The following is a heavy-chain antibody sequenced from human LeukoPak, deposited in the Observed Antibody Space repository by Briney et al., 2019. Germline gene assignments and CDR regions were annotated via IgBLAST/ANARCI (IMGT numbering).Heavy chain of an antibody. CDR3: ARRYCSSTNCYYFDY. CDR1: GYTFTDYY. CDR2: INANRGGA. D-gene: IGHD2-2*01. V-gene: IGHV1-2*02. Sequence: ASVKVSCKASGYTFTDYYMHWVRQAPGQGLEWRGWINANRGGANYAQRFQGRVTMTRDTSITTAYMELSRLKSDDTAVYYCARRYCSSTNCYYFDYWGQGTLVTVSS. J-gene: IGHJ4*02.